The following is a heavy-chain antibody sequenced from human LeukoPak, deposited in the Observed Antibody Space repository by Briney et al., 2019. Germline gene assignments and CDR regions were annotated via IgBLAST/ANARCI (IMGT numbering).Heavy chain of an antibody. Sequence: ASVKVSCKASGYTFTGYYMHWVRQAPGQGLEWMGIINPSGGSTSYAQKFQGRVTMTRDMSTSTVYMELSSLRSEDTAVYYCARDPSGYDDWFDPWGQGTLVTVSS. V-gene: IGHV1-46*01. CDR1: GYTFTGYY. J-gene: IGHJ5*02. CDR3: ARDPSGYDDWFDP. D-gene: IGHD5-12*01. CDR2: INPSGGST.